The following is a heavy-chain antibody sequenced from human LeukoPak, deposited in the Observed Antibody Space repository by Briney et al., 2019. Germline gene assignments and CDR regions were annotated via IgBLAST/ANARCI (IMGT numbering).Heavy chain of an antibody. Sequence: SVTVTLKASGYTFTCYYMHWVRQAPGQGLEWMGWVNPNSGGTNYAQKFQGRVTMTRDTSISTAYMELSRLRSDDTAVYYCARGWGYYYDRSCYYQYWGRGTLVTVSS. J-gene: IGHJ4*02. CDR2: VNPNSGGT. CDR3: ARGWGYYYDRSCYYQY. D-gene: IGHD3-22*01. CDR1: GYTFTCYY. V-gene: IGHV1-2*02.